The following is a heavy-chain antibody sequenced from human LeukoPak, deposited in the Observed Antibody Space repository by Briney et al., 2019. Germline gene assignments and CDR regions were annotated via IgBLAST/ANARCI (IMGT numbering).Heavy chain of an antibody. CDR1: GYSFTSYW. J-gene: IGHJ5*02. CDR2: IYPADSDI. V-gene: IGHV5-51*01. Sequence: GESLKISCKGSGYSFTSYWIGWVRQMPGKGLEWMGIIYPADSDIRYSPSFQGQVTISADKSISTAYLQWSSLKASDTAMYYCERQEYCSGGSCYTWFDPWGQGTLVTVSS. CDR3: ERQEYCSGGSCYTWFDP. D-gene: IGHD2-15*01.